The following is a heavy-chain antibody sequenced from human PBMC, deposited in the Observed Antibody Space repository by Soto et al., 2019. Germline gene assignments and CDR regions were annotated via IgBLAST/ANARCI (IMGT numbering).Heavy chain of an antibody. CDR3: VRVGLVRPNSLSNAWFDP. CDR2: IYPGDSDT. D-gene: IGHD1-26*01. CDR1: GYTFTRHW. Sequence: GESLKISCKGSGYTFTRHWIGWVRQMPGKGLEWMGIIYPGDSDTRYSPSFQGQVSISADKSISTAYLQWSGLKASDTAMYYCVRVGLVRPNSLSNAWFDPWGQGTLVTVSS. J-gene: IGHJ5*02. V-gene: IGHV5-51*01.